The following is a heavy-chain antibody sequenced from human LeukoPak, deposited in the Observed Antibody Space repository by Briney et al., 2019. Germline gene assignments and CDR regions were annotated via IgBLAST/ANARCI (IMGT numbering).Heavy chain of an antibody. Sequence: PSETLSLTCTVSGGSISSGDYYWSWIRQPPGKGLEWIGYIYYRGSTYYNPSLKSRVTISVDTSKNQFSLKLSSVTAADTAVYYCAREGSGYCSGGSCYSPQGQFDYWGQGTLVTVSS. J-gene: IGHJ4*02. CDR2: IYYRGST. CDR3: AREGSGYCSGGSCYSPQGQFDY. D-gene: IGHD2-15*01. CDR1: GGSISSGDYY. V-gene: IGHV4-30-4*01.